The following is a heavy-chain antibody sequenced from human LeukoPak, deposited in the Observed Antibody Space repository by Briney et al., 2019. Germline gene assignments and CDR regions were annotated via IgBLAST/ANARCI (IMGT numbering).Heavy chain of an antibody. CDR3: ARRTVAGTTTYFDY. J-gene: IGHJ4*02. CDR1: GFSFSSYT. Sequence: GGSLRLSCAASGFSFSSYTMNWVRQAPGKGLEWVSYISSSSTNIYYTDSVKGRFTISRDNAKNSLYLQMNSLRAEDTAVYYCARRTVAGTTTYFDYWGQGSLVTVSS. D-gene: IGHD6-19*01. CDR2: ISSSSTNI. V-gene: IGHV3-21*04.